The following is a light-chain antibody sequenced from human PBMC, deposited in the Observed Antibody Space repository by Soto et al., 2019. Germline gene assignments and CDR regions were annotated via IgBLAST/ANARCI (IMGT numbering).Light chain of an antibody. V-gene: IGKV1-27*01. Sequence: DIQMTQSPSSLSASVGDRVTITCRASQGISRFLAWYQQKPGKVPKLLLYAASILQSGVPPRFSGSGFGTDFTLTISSLQPEDVATYYCQKYNTVPRTFGQGTKVEI. CDR2: AAS. CDR3: QKYNTVPRT. J-gene: IGKJ1*01. CDR1: QGISRF.